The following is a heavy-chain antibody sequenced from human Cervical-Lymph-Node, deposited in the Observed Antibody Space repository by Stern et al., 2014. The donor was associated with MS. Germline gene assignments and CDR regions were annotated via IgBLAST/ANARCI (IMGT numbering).Heavy chain of an antibody. D-gene: IGHD6-19*01. CDR3: ARTRSSGWFDGFDT. J-gene: IGHJ3*02. CDR2: IIPMLGT. Sequence: VQLVQSGAEVKKPGSSVRVSCNASGGTFSSYAINWVRQAPGQGLQWMGGIIPMLGTSYARQFQARVTITADKSTNTVHMELSSLTFDDTAVYYCARTRSSGWFDGFDTWGQGTLVTVSS. CDR1: GGTFSSYA. V-gene: IGHV1-69*06.